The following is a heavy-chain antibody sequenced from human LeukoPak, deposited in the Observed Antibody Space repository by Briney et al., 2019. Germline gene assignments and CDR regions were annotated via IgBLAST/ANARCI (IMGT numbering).Heavy chain of an antibody. CDR3: ARLVVPAAYFDY. J-gene: IGHJ4*02. Sequence: SETLSLTCAVYGGSFSGYYWSWMRQPPGKGLEWIGEINHSGSTNYNPCLKSRATISVDTSKNQFSLKLSSVTAADTAVYYGARLVVPAAYFDYWGQGTLVTVSS. V-gene: IGHV4-34*01. CDR2: INHSGST. CDR1: GGSFSGYY. D-gene: IGHD2-2*01.